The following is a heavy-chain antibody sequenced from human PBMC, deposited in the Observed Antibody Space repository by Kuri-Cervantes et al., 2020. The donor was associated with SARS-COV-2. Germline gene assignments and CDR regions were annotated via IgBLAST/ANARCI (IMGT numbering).Heavy chain of an antibody. CDR2: IIPILGIA. CDR3: ARAGSLLLWFGEQGFDI. CDR1: GGTFSSYA. D-gene: IGHD3-10*01. V-gene: IGHV1-69*10. Sequence: SVKVSCKASGGTFSSYAISWVRQAPGQGLEWMGGIIPILGIANYAQKFQGRVTITADKSTSTAYMELSSLRSEDTAVYYCARAGSLLLWFGEQGFDIWGQGTMVTVSS. J-gene: IGHJ3*02.